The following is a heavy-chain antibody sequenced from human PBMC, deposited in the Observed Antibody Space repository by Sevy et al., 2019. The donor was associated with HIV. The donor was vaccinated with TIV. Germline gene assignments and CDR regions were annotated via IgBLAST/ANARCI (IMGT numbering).Heavy chain of an antibody. CDR1: GFTFSRYW. CDR2: TKQDGTEK. CDR3: AREQGWAFDI. J-gene: IGHJ3*02. Sequence: GGSLRLSCAASGFTFSRYWMSWVRQAPGKGLEWVAKTKQDGTEKDHVDSVKGRFTISRDNAKNSLYLQMNGLRAEDTAVYYCAREQGWAFDIWGQGTMVTVSS. V-gene: IGHV3-7*01.